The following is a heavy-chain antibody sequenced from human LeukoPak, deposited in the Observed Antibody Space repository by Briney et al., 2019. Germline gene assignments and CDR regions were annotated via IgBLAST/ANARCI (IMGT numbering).Heavy chain of an antibody. V-gene: IGHV4-34*01. CDR1: GGSFSGYY. CDR2: INHSGST. J-gene: IGHJ4*02. Sequence: PSGTLSLTCAVYGGSFSGYYWSWIRQPPGKGLEWIGEINHSGSTNYNPSLKSRVTISVDTSKNQFSLKLSSVTAADTAVYYCARGGGTYYYDSSGKTFDYWGQGTLVTVSS. CDR3: ARGGGTYYYDSSGKTFDY. D-gene: IGHD3-22*01.